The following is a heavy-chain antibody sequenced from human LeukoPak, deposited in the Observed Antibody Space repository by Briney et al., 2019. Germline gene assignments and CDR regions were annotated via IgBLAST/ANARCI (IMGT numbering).Heavy chain of an antibody. V-gene: IGHV1-18*01. J-gene: IGHJ6*02. CDR2: TSAYNGNT. CDR3: ARDQGRIVVVPAAPVDYYYYGMDV. CDR1: GYTFTSYG. D-gene: IGHD2-2*01. Sequence: ASVKVSCKASGYTFTSYGISWVRQAPGQGLEWMGWTSAYNGNTNYAQKLQGRVTMTTDTPTSTAYMELRSLRSDDTAVYYCARDQGRIVVVPAAPVDYYYYGMDVWGQGTTVTVSS.